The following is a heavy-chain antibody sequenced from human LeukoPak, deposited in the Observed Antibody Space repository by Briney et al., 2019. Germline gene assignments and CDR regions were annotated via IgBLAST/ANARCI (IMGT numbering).Heavy chain of an antibody. D-gene: IGHD2-2*01. V-gene: IGHV1-18*01. J-gene: IGHJ5*02. CDR1: GYTFTNYG. CDR3: ARDGYCTSTSCSPWSWFDP. CDR2: ISVYNGNT. Sequence: ASVKVSCKASGYTFTNYGITWVRQAPGQGPEWMGWISVYNGNTKYAQKVKGRVIMTTDTSTSTAYMELRSLTSDDTAVYYCARDGYCTSTSCSPWSWFDPWGQGTLVTVSS.